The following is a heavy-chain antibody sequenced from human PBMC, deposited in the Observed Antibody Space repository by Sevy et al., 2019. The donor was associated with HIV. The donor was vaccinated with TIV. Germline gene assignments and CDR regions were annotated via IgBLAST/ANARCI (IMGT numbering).Heavy chain of an antibody. J-gene: IGHJ5*02. V-gene: IGHV3-64D*06. Sequence: GGSLRLSCSASGFIFSNYAMHWVRQAPGKGLEYVSGLSSHNAGSTYYADSVNGRFTISIDNSKNTLYLQMTSLRTEDTAVYYCVKDRIETILWSKGDWFDPWGQGTLVTVSS. CDR3: VKDRIETILWSKGDWFDP. D-gene: IGHD3-9*01. CDR2: LSSHNAGST. CDR1: GFIFSNYA.